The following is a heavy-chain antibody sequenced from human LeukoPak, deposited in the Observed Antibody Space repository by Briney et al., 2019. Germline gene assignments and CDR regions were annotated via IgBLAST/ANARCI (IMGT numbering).Heavy chain of an antibody. J-gene: IGHJ3*02. CDR1: GFTFSDYA. CDR2: LSFDGTNK. CDR3: ATQGRSTKLGI. V-gene: IGHV3-30-3*01. D-gene: IGHD2-2*01. Sequence: PGRSLRLSCAASGFTFSDYAMHWVRQAPGKGLEWVAFLSFDGTNKYYADSVKGRFTISRDNSENTLYLQMNSLRADDTAVYYCATQGRSTKLGIWGQGTMVTVSS.